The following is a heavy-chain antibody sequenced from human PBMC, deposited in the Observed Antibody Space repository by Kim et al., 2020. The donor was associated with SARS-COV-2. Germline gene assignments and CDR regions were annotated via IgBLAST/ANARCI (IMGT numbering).Heavy chain of an antibody. D-gene: IGHD2-15*01. V-gene: IGHV4-4*02. J-gene: IGHJ4*02. Sequence: SETLSLTCAVSGGSISSSNWWSWVRQPPGKGLEWIGEIYHSGSTNYNPSFKRRVTISVDKSKNQFSLKLSSVTAADTAVYYCARDHGGYCSGGSCYFPYYWGQGTLVTVSS. CDR3: ARDHGGYCSGGSCYFPYY. CDR2: IYHSGST. CDR1: GGSISSSNW.